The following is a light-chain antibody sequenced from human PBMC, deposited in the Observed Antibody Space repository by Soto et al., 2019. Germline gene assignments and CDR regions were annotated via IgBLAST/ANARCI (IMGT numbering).Light chain of an antibody. Sequence: EIVMTQSPATLSVSPGERATLSCRASQSVSSNLAWYQQKPGQAPRLLIYGASTRATGIPARFSGSGSGTEFTLTFSSLQSEEFAVYYCQQYNNWPRRTFGQGTKVEIK. CDR1: QSVSSN. V-gene: IGKV3-15*01. J-gene: IGKJ1*01. CDR3: QQYNNWPRRT. CDR2: GAS.